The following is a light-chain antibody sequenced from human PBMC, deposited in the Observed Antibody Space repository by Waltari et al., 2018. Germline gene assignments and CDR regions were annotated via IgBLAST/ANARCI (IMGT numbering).Light chain of an antibody. CDR2: DAS. Sequence: IQLTQSPSSLSASVGDRVTITCRASQAITNYLIWYQHKSGRAPKLLIYDASNLEAGVPSRFSGSQSGTDFTFTISSLQPEDVGTYYCQRYDNLPMFAFGPGTEVHLK. CDR3: QRYDNLPMFA. J-gene: IGKJ3*01. V-gene: IGKV1-33*01. CDR1: QAITNY.